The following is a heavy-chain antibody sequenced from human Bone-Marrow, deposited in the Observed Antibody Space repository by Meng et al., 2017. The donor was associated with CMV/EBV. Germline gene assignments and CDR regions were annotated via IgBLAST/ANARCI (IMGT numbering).Heavy chain of an antibody. J-gene: IGHJ4*02. Sequence: GESLKISCAASGFTFSSYAMSWVRQTPGKGLEWVSAISGSGGSTYYADSVKGRFTISRDNSKNTLYLQMNSLRADDTAVDYCAKAKSSSTYDVDYWGQGTLVTVSS. CDR2: ISGSGGST. CDR3: AKAKSSSTYDVDY. D-gene: IGHD6-13*01. CDR1: GFTFSSYA. V-gene: IGHV3-23*01.